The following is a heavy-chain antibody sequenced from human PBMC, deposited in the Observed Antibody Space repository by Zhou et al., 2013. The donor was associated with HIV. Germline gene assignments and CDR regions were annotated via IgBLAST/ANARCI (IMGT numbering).Heavy chain of an antibody. CDR1: GYSISSGYY. CDR2: IYHSGST. CDR3: ARWYYYGSGSYPEND. J-gene: IGHJ1*01. Sequence: VQLQESGPGLVKPSETLSLTCAVSGYSISSGYYWGWIRQPPGKGLEWIGSIYHSGSTYYNPSLKSRVTISVDTSKNQFSLKLSSVTAADTAVYYCARWYYYGSGSYPENDWGQGTLVTVSS. D-gene: IGHD3-10*01. V-gene: IGHV4-38-2*01.